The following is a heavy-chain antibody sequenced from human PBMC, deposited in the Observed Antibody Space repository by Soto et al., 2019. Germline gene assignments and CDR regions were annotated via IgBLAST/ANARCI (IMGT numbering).Heavy chain of an antibody. CDR1: GYSFTSYW. J-gene: IGHJ6*02. V-gene: IGHV5-10-1*01. CDR2: IDPSDSYT. CDR3: ARTEGYYYGMDV. Sequence: GESLKISCTGSGYSFTSYWISWVLQMPGKGLEWMGRIDPSDSYTNYSPSFQGHVTISADKSISTAYLQWSSLKASDTAMYYCARTEGYYYGMDVWGQGTTVTVSS.